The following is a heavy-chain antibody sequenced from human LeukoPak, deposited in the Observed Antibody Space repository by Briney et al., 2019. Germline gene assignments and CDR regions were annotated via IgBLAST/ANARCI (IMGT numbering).Heavy chain of an antibody. CDR2: IRTYNGNT. J-gene: IGHJ6*03. CDR1: GYTFATYG. Sequence: ASVKVSCKASGYTFATYGISWVRQAPGQGLEWMGWIRTYNGNTNYAQKFQGRVTMTTDTSTSTAYMELRSLRSDDTAVYYCAREVHYDLLTGIYYYYMDVWGKGTTVTVSS. D-gene: IGHD3-9*01. V-gene: IGHV1-18*01. CDR3: AREVHYDLLTGIYYYYMDV.